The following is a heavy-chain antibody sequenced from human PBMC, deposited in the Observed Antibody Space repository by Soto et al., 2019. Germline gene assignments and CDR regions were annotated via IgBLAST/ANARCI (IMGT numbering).Heavy chain of an antibody. D-gene: IGHD3-22*01. CDR3: AKELLSHDSGGYFDQ. Sequence: VQLLESGGGLVQPGGSLRLSCAASGFTFSSYAMNWVRQAPPKGLEWVSVISGSASSTDYADSVKGRFTISRDNSKNTLYLQMNSLRAEDTAIYYCAKELLSHDSGGYFDQWGQGTLLSVSS. V-gene: IGHV3-23*01. J-gene: IGHJ4*02. CDR1: GFTFSSYA. CDR2: ISGSASST.